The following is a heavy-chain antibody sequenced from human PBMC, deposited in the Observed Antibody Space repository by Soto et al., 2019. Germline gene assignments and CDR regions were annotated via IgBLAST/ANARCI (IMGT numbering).Heavy chain of an antibody. CDR3: ARVKVATQPAGVAAFDI. V-gene: IGHV1-69*02. CDR1: GGTFSSYT. CDR2: IIPILVIA. D-gene: IGHD5-12*01. J-gene: IGHJ3*02. Sequence: QVQLVQSGAEVKKPGSSVKVSCKASGGTFSSYTISWVRQAPGQGLEWMGRIIPILVIANYAQKFQGRVTLTEDKSTSTAYMELSSLRSEDTAVYYCARVKVATQPAGVAAFDIWGQGTMVTVSS.